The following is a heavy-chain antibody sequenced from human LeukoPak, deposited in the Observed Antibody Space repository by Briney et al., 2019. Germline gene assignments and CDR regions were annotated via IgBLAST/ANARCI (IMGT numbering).Heavy chain of an antibody. Sequence: GASVKVSCKASGYTFTGYYMHWVRQAPGQGLEWMGWINPNSGGTNYAQKFQGWVTMTRDTSISTAYMELSRLRSDATAVYYCARGPPNTDTYCDTTSCQNWVDPWGQGTLVTVSS. CDR3: ARGPPNTDTYCDTTSCQNWVDP. J-gene: IGHJ5*02. V-gene: IGHV1-2*04. CDR1: GYTFTGYY. D-gene: IGHD2-2*01. CDR2: INPNSGGT.